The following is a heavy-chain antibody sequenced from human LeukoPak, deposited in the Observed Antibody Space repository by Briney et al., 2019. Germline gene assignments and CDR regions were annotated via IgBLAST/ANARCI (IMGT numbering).Heavy chain of an antibody. J-gene: IGHJ4*02. CDR2: ISYDGSNK. CDR3: ARSLQGYCSGGSCLFDY. V-gene: IGHV3-30*04. CDR1: GFTFSSYA. D-gene: IGHD2-15*01. Sequence: GRSLRLFCAASGFTFSSYAMHWVRRAPGKGLEWVAVISYDGSNKYYADSVKGRFTISRDNSKNTLYLQMNSLRAEDTAVYYCARSLQGYCSGGSCLFDYWGQGTLVTVSS.